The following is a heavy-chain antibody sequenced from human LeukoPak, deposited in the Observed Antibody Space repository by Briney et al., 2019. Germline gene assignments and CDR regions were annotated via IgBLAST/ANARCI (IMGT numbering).Heavy chain of an antibody. Sequence: GGYLRLSCAASGFTFSSYWMSWVRQAPGKGLEWVANIKQDGSEKYYVDSVKGRFTISRDNAKNSLYLQMNSLRAEDTAVYYCAREGTVTLYYFDYWGQGTLVTVSS. J-gene: IGHJ4*02. V-gene: IGHV3-7*01. D-gene: IGHD4-17*01. CDR2: IKQDGSEK. CDR1: GFTFSSYW. CDR3: AREGTVTLYYFDY.